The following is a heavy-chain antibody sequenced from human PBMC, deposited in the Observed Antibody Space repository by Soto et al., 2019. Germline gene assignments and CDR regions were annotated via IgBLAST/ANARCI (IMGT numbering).Heavy chain of an antibody. V-gene: IGHV1-69*13. CDR1: GGTFSSYA. CDR2: IIPIFGTA. Sequence: ASVKVSCKASGGTFSSYAISWVRQAPGQGLEWMGGIIPIFGTANYAQKFQGRVTITADESTSTAYMELSSLRSEDTAVYYCARRQKLEGRWEGGMDVWGQGTTVTVSS. J-gene: IGHJ6*02. D-gene: IGHD1-26*01. CDR3: ARRQKLEGRWEGGMDV.